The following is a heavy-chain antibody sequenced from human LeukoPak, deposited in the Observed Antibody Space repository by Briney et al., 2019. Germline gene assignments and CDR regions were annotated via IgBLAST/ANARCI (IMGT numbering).Heavy chain of an antibody. J-gene: IGHJ4*02. CDR1: NGSITNDY. CDR2: IYYTGST. D-gene: IGHD5-12*01. Sequence: SETLSLTCTVSNGSITNDYWSWIRQSPGKGLEWIAYIYYTGSTNYNPSLKSRVTVSVDTPKNQFSLKMNSVTAADTAVYYCARHESIVPTIKDWGQGTLVTVSS. V-gene: IGHV4-59*08. CDR3: ARHESIVPTIKD.